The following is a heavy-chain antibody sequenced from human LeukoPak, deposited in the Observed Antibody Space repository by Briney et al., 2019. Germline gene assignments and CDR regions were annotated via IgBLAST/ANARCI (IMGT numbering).Heavy chain of an antibody. V-gene: IGHV3-74*01. J-gene: IGHJ5*02. CDR3: ARDNSPGWFGP. D-gene: IGHD4-11*01. CDR1: GFTFSNLW. Sequence: GGSLRLSCAASGFTFSNLWMHWVRQGPGKGLEWVSRIKMDGSSIDYADSVRGRFTVSRDNAKNTLYLEMNSLRVEDTAVYYCARDNSPGWFGPWGQGTLVTVSS. CDR2: IKMDGSSI.